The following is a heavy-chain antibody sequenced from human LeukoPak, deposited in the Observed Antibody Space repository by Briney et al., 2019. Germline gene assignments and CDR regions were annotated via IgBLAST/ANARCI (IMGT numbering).Heavy chain of an antibody. J-gene: IGHJ4*02. D-gene: IGHD6-19*01. CDR3: ERWYSSGWAFDY. Sequence: TSETLSLTCTVSAXSISSYYWSWIRQPPGKGLEWIGYTHYSGSTNYNPSLKRRVTISVDTSKNQFYLKLSSVTDADTAVYYCERWYSSGWAFDYWGQGTLVTVSS. CDR2: THYSGST. V-gene: IGHV4-59*08. CDR1: AXSISSYY.